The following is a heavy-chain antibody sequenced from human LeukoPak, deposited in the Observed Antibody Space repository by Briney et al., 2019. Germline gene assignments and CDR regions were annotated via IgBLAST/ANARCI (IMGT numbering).Heavy chain of an antibody. J-gene: IGHJ4*01. CDR3: ARGVGPIAVAGTDY. Sequence: GGSLRLSCAASGFTFNSYGMHWVRQAPGKGLEWVAVIAYDGSKEYYADSVKGRFTISRDNSKNTLYLQMNSLRAEDTAVYYCARGVGPIAVAGTDYWGQGTLVTVSS. V-gene: IGHV3-30*03. D-gene: IGHD6-19*01. CDR2: IAYDGSKE. CDR1: GFTFNSYG.